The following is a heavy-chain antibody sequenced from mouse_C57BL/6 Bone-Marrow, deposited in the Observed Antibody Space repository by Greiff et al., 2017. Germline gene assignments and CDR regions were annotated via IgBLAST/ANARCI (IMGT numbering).Heavy chain of an antibody. CDR3: ATAYYGSSYNWYFDV. CDR1: GFSLTSYG. D-gene: IGHD1-1*01. CDR2: IWSGGST. V-gene: IGHV2-2*01. J-gene: IGHJ1*03. Sequence: QVQLKESGPGLVQPSQSLSITCTVSGFSLTSYGVHWVRQSPGEGLEWLGVIWSGGSTDYNAAFISRLSISKDNSKSQVFFKMNSLQADDTAIYYCATAYYGSSYNWYFDVWGTGTTVTVSS.